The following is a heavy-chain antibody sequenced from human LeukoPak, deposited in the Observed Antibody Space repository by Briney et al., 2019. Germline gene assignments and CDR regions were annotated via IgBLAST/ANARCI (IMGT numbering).Heavy chain of an antibody. Sequence: PGWSLRLSCEASGFTLNKYWMHWVRQAPWKGLVGVSRITGDGNEIVYADSVKGRFPVSRDDAKNTLFLLMNSLRVEDPAIYYCARDAYPTPSNWLDPWGQGTLVTVSS. CDR2: ITGDGNEI. CDR3: ARDAYPTPSNWLDP. CDR1: GFTLNKYW. V-gene: IGHV3-74*03. J-gene: IGHJ5*02. D-gene: IGHD4-17*01.